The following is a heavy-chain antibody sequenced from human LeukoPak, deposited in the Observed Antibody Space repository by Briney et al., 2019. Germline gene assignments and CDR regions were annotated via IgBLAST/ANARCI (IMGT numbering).Heavy chain of an antibody. Sequence: SETLSLTCTVSGGSISSSSYYWGWIRQPPGKGLEWIGSIYYSGSTYYNPSLKSRVTISVDTSKNQFSLKLSSVTAADTAVYYCARDRSKPRSVITMIVGTSRGAFDIWGQGTMVTVSS. D-gene: IGHD3-22*01. J-gene: IGHJ3*02. CDR3: ARDRSKPRSVITMIVGTSRGAFDI. V-gene: IGHV4-39*07. CDR2: IYYSGST. CDR1: GGSISSSSYY.